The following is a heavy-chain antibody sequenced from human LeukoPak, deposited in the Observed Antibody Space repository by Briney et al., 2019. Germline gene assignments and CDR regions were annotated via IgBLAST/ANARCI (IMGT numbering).Heavy chain of an antibody. CDR2: IYYSGST. J-gene: IGHJ1*01. Sequence: SETLPLTCTVSGGSISSYYWSWIRQPPGKGLEWIGYIYYSGSTNYNPSLKSRVTISVDTSKNQFSLKLSSVTAADTAVYYCARAPGIAAAGEYFQHWGQGTLVTVSS. CDR1: GGSISSYY. CDR3: ARAPGIAAAGEYFQH. V-gene: IGHV4-59*01. D-gene: IGHD6-13*01.